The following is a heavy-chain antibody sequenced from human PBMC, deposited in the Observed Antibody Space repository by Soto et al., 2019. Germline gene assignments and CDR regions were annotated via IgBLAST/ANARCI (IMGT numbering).Heavy chain of an antibody. CDR1: GDSVSSNSAA. V-gene: IGHV6-1*01. J-gene: IGHJ4*02. Sequence: SQTLSLTRGISGDSVSSNSAAWNWLRQSPSRGLEWLGRTYYRSKWYNDYAVSVESRITINPDTSKNHFSLQLNFVTPEDTAVYFCARGEQYSGRIFDYWGQGTLVTVSS. D-gene: IGHD1-26*01. CDR2: TYYRSKWYN. CDR3: ARGEQYSGRIFDY.